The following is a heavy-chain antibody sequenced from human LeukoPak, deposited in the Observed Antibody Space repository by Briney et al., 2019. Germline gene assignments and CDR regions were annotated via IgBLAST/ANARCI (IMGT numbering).Heavy chain of an antibody. J-gene: IGHJ5*02. CDR2: ISYSGGT. D-gene: IGHD2-15*01. CDR3: PRLKDLSFDP. Sequence: SETLSLTCTVSVGGISRHYWSGSRQTPGKGLEWTGYISYSGGTHYNPSLKSRVTISLDTSKSQFSLKLTSLTAADTAVYYCPRLKDLSFDPWGQGTPVTVSS. CDR1: VGGISRHY. V-gene: IGHV4-59*11.